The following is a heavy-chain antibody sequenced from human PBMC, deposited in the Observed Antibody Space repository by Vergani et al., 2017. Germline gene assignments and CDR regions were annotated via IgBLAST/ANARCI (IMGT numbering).Heavy chain of an antibody. J-gene: IGHJ5*02. CDR3: ARGHYDFWSGFSALWFDP. CDR1: GGSISSGGYY. CDR2: IYYSGST. V-gene: IGHV4-31*03. Sequence: QVQLQESGPGLVKPSQTLSLTCTVSGGSISSGGYYWSWIRQHPGKGLEWIGYIYYSGSTYYNPSLKSRVTISVDTSKNQFSLKLSSVTAADTAVYYCARGHYDFWSGFSALWFDPWGQGTLVTVSS. D-gene: IGHD3-3*01.